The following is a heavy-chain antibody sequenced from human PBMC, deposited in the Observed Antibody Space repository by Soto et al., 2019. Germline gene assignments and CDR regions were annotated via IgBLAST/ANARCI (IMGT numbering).Heavy chain of an antibody. V-gene: IGHV3-30-3*01. CDR1: GFTFSSYA. CDR2: ISYDGSNK. D-gene: IGHD4-4*01. Sequence: QVQLVESGGGVVQPGRSLRLSCAASGFTFSSYAMHWVRQAPGKGLEWVAVISYDGSNKYYADSVKGRFTISRDNSKNTLYLQMSSLRAEDTAVYYCARVLQGYYYGMDVWGQGTTVTASS. J-gene: IGHJ6*02. CDR3: ARVLQGYYYGMDV.